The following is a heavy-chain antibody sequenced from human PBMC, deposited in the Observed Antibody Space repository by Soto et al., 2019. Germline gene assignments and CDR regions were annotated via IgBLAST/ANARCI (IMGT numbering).Heavy chain of an antibody. CDR2: INPNSGGT. D-gene: IGHD3-10*01. CDR3: ARGAGSQGYYYMDV. CDR1: GYTFTGYY. V-gene: IGHV1-2*04. J-gene: IGHJ6*03. Sequence: ASVKVSCKASGYTFTGYYMHWVRQAPGQGLEWMGWINPNSGGTNYTQKFQGWVTMTRDTSISTAYMALSRLRSDDTAVYYCARGAGSQGYYYMDVWGKGTTVAVCS.